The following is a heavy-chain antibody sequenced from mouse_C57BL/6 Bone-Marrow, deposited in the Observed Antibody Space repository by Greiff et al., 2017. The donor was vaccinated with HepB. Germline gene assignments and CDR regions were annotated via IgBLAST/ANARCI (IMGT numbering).Heavy chain of an antibody. CDR3: ARRGDGSFDY. J-gene: IGHJ2*01. V-gene: IGHV1-82*01. D-gene: IGHD2-3*01. Sequence: VQLQQSGPELVKPGASVKISCKASGYAFSSSWMNWVKQRPGKGLEWIGRIYPGDGDTNYNGKFKGKATLTADKSSSTAYMQLSSLTSEDSAVYFCARRGDGSFDYWGQGTTLTVSS. CDR1: GYAFSSSW. CDR2: IYPGDGDT.